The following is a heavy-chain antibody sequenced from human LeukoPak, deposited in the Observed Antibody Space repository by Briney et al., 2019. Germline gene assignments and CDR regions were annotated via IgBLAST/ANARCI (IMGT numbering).Heavy chain of an antibody. D-gene: IGHD5-12*01. CDR3: ARGGYSFDY. J-gene: IGHJ4*02. Sequence: GGSLRLSCAASGFTFSSYWMSWVRQAPGKGLEWVANIKQDGSERYYVDSVKGRFTIYRDNAKNSLYLQMNSLRVDDTAVYYCARGGYSFDYLGQGTLVTVSS. CDR2: IKQDGSER. V-gene: IGHV3-7*01. CDR1: GFTFSSYW.